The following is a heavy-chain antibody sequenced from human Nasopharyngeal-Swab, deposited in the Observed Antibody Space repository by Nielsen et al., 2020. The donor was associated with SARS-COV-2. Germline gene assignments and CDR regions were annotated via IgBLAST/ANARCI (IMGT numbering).Heavy chain of an antibody. Sequence: GESLKISCAASGFTFSSYGMHWVRQAPGKGLEWVAVIWYDGSNKYYADSVKGRFTISRDNSKNTLYLQMNSLRAEDTAVYYCARVYSVACGDDYWGQGTLVTVSS. V-gene: IGHV3-33*01. CDR3: ARVYSVACGDDY. J-gene: IGHJ4*02. CDR1: GFTFSSYG. D-gene: IGHD3-10*01. CDR2: IWYDGSNK.